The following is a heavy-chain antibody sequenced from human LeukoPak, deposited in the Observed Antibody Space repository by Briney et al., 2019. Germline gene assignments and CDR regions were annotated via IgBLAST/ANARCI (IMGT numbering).Heavy chain of an antibody. D-gene: IGHD6-19*01. CDR2: INWNSGSI. CDR1: AFTFDEYA. Sequence: GGSLRLSCAAAAFTFDEYALHWVRQAPGKGLEWVSGINWNSGSIGYADSVKGRFTISRDNAKNSLYLQMNSLRAEDMAFYYCAKGSSGGWYDAFDIWGQGTMVTVSS. V-gene: IGHV3-9*03. CDR3: AKGSSGGWYDAFDI. J-gene: IGHJ3*02.